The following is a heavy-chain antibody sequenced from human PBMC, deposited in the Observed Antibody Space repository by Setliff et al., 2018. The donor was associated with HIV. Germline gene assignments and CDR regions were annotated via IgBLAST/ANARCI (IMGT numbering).Heavy chain of an antibody. CDR3: TRHVDSGTYMDV. CDR1: GFTLSDHY. D-gene: IGHD5-18*01. CDR2: IRPKGKSSTT. Sequence: GGPLRLSCAASGFTLSDHYMDWVRQAPGKGPEWFGRIRPKGKSSTTEYAASVKGRFIMSRDDSKNSLYLQMNSLKTEDTAVYYCTRHVDSGTYMDVWGRGTTVTVSS. V-gene: IGHV3-72*01. J-gene: IGHJ6*03.